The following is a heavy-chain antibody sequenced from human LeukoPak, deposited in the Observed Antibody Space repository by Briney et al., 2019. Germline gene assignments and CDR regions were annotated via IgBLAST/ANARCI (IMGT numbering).Heavy chain of an antibody. J-gene: IGHJ4*02. CDR2: IYTSGST. V-gene: IGHV4-61*02. CDR1: GGSISSGSYY. D-gene: IGHD4-11*01. CDR3: ARDQGYSNYY. Sequence: PSETLSLTCTVSGGSISSGSYYWSWIRQPAGKGLEWIGRIYTSGSTNYNPSLKSRVTISVDTSKNQFPLKLSSVTAADTAVYYCARDQGYSNYYWGQGTLVTVSS.